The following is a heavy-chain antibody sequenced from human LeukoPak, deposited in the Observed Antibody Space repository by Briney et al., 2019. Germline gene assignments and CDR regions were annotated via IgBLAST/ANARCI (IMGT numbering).Heavy chain of an antibody. V-gene: IGHV1-18*01. CDR3: ARIVGYYDSSGYYSDYYYGMDV. J-gene: IGHJ6*02. CDR1: GYTFTSYG. D-gene: IGHD3-22*01. CDR2: VSAYNVNK. Sequence: ASGKVSCKASGYTFTSYGISWVRQAPGQGLEWMGWVSAYNVNKTSAQKLQGRVTTTTDTAKSTAYMELTSLRPDDTAVYCCARIVGYYDSSGYYSDYYYGMDVWGQGTTVTVSS.